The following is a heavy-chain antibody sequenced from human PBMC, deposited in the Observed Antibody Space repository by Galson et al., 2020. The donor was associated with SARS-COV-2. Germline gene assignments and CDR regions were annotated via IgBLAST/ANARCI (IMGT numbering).Heavy chain of an antibody. CDR3: ARDLELYYGMDV. CDR2: ISYDGSNK. CDR1: GFTFSSYA. Sequence: GGSLRLSCAASGFTFSSYAMHWVRQAPGKGLEWVAVISYDGSNKYYADSVKGRFTISRDNSKNTLYLQMNSLRAEDTAVYYCARDLELYYGMDVWGQGTTVTVSS. D-gene: IGHD1-7*01. J-gene: IGHJ6*02. V-gene: IGHV3-30*04.